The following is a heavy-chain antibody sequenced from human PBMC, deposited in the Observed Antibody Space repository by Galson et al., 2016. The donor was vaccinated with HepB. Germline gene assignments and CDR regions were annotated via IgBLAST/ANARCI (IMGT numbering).Heavy chain of an antibody. CDR3: VRPYSSGWSFDL. D-gene: IGHD3-22*01. J-gene: IGHJ2*01. CDR1: GYTFPSHW. V-gene: IGHV5-51*01. Sequence: QSGAEVKMPGDSLKISCKGSGYTFPSHWITWVRQVPGKGLEWMGIIYPGDFDTRYGPSFQGQVTISADKSINTAYLEWSSLKPSDTAMYYCVRPYSSGWSFDLWGRGTLVTVSS. CDR2: IYPGDFDT.